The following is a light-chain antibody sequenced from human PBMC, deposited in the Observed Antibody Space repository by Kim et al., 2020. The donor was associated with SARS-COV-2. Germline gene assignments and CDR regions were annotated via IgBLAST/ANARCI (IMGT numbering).Light chain of an antibody. CDR3: QQLNSYPPFT. CDR1: QGISSY. CDR2: AAS. Sequence: DIQLTQSPSFLSASVRDRVTITCRASQGISSYLAWYQQKPGKAPKLLIYAASTLQSGVPSRFSGSGSGTEFTLTISSLQPEDFATYYCQQLNSYPPFTFGPGTKVDIK. V-gene: IGKV1-9*01. J-gene: IGKJ3*01.